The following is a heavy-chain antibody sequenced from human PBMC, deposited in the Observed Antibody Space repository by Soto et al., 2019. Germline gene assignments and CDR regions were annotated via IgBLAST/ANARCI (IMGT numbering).Heavy chain of an antibody. CDR3: GRDFLKQLGRGWYFGL. CDR1: GGTFSSYA. Sequence: QVQLVQSGAEVKKPGSSVKVSCKASGGTFSSYAISWVRQAPGQGLEWMGGIIPIFGTANYAQKFQGRVTNTAGESTSTAYQGLGSLGTEDTAVYYCGRDFLKQLGRGWYFGLLGRGTLVTVSS. J-gene: IGHJ2*01. D-gene: IGHD6-6*01. V-gene: IGHV1-69*01. CDR2: IIPIFGTA.